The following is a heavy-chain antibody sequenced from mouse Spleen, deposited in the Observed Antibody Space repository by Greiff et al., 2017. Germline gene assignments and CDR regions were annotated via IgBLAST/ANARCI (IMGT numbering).Heavy chain of an antibody. J-gene: IGHJ1*01. V-gene: IGHV1-62-3*01. D-gene: IGHD1-1*01. Sequence: QVQLQQPGAELVKPGASVKLSCKASGYTFTSYWMHWVKQRPGRGLEWIGRIYPGDGDTNYNGKFKGKATLTADKSSSTAYMQLSSLTSEDSAVYFCARRGIYYDGSYGYFDVWGAGTTVTVSS. CDR1: GYTFTSYW. CDR3: ARRGIYYDGSYGYFDV. CDR2: IYPGDGDT.